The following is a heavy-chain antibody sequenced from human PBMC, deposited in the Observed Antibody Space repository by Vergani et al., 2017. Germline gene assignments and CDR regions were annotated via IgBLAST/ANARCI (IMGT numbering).Heavy chain of an antibody. CDR2: ISTTSDTI. CDR3: ARSLVAGKVGY. D-gene: IGHD6-19*01. CDR1: GFTFSSYS. Sequence: DVQLVESGGDLVQPGGSLRLSCAASGFTFSSYSMNWVRQAPGKGLEWISYISTTSDTIYYADSVRGRFTISRDNAKNSLYLEMNSLRVEDTAVYFCARSLVAGKVGYWGQGTRVAVSS. J-gene: IGHJ4*02. V-gene: IGHV3-48*01.